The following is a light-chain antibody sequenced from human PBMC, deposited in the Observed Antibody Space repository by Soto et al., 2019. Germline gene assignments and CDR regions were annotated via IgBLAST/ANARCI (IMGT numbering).Light chain of an antibody. Sequence: IHMTQSPSTLSASVGDRVTITCRASQSISSWLAWYQQKPGKAPKLLIYDASSLESGVPSRFSGSGSGTEFTLTISSLQPDDFATYYCQQYTNLYTFGQGTKVDI. CDR3: QQYTNLYT. V-gene: IGKV1-5*01. CDR2: DAS. J-gene: IGKJ2*01. CDR1: QSISSW.